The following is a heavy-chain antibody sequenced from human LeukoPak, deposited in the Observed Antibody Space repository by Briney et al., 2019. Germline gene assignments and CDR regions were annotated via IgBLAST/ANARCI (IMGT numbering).Heavy chain of an antibody. CDR3: VKDMGRFLEWLSLDY. CDR1: GFTFDDYA. Sequence: PGGSLRLSCAASGFTFDDYAMHWVRQAPGKGLERVSGISWNSGSIAYGDSVKGRFTISRDNAKNSLYLQMNSLRAEDMALYYCVKDMGRFLEWLSLDYWGQGTLVTVSS. D-gene: IGHD3-3*01. J-gene: IGHJ4*02. V-gene: IGHV3-9*03. CDR2: ISWNSGSI.